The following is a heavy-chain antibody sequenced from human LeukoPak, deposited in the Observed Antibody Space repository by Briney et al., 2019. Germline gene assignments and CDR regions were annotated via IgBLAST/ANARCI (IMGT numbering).Heavy chain of an antibody. CDR3: AREGSYCSSTSCHPGRWFDP. Sequence: ASVTVSFKASGYTFTCYYMHWVRQAPGQGLEWMGWINPNSGGTNYAQKFQGRVTMTRDTSISTAYMELSRLRSDDTAVYYCAREGSYCSSTSCHPGRWFDPWGQGTLVTVSS. J-gene: IGHJ5*02. CDR1: GYTFTCYY. D-gene: IGHD2-2*01. CDR2: INPNSGGT. V-gene: IGHV1-2*02.